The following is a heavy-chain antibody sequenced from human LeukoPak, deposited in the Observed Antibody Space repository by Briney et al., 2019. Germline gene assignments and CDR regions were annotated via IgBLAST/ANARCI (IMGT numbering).Heavy chain of an antibody. Sequence: ASVKVSCKASGGTFSSYAISWVRQAPGQGLEWMGGIIPIFGTANYAQKFQGRVTITADKSTSTAYMELSSLRSEDTAVYYCATRAADIATRPAYYYYYMDVWGKGTTVTVSS. CDR3: ATRAADIATRPAYYYYYMDV. CDR2: IIPIFGTA. J-gene: IGHJ6*03. V-gene: IGHV1-69*06. D-gene: IGHD6-6*01. CDR1: GGTFSSYA.